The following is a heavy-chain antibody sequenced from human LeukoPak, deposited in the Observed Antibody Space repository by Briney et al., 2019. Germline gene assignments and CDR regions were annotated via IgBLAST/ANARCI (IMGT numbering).Heavy chain of an antibody. V-gene: IGHV3-30-3*01. CDR3: ARGRSD. CDR2: ISYDGSNK. CDR1: GFTFSSYA. J-gene: IGHJ3*01. Sequence: GRSLRLSCAASGFTFSSYAMHWVRQAPGKGLEWVAVISYDGSNKYYADSVKGRFTISRDNSKNTLYLQMNGLRAEDTAVYYCARGRSDWGQGTMVTVSS.